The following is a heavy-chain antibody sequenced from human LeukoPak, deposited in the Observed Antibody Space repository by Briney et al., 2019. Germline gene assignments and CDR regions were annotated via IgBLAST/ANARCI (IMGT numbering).Heavy chain of an antibody. CDR3: ARGWGIAAGINN. CDR2: INHSVST. V-gene: IGHV4-34*01. J-gene: IGHJ4*02. CDR1: GDPFSGYH. Sequence: AEPLTLPCAVYGDPFSGYHERWIPHPPGKGLEWIGDINHSVSTNYNPSLMSRVTISVDTSKNQFSLKPSSVAAADTAVYYCARGWGIAAGINNWGQGTLVTVSS. D-gene: IGHD6-13*01.